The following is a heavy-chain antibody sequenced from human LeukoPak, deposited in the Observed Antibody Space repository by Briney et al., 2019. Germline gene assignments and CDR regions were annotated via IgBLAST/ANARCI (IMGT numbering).Heavy chain of an antibody. D-gene: IGHD1-7*01. CDR3: AKGMRYNWNYYNY. CDR1: GFTFDDYA. J-gene: IGHJ4*02. CDR2: ISWNSGSI. V-gene: IGHV3-9*01. Sequence: GGSLRLSCAASGFTFDDYAMHWVRQAPGKGLEWVSGISWNSGSIGYADSVKGRFTISRDNAKNSLYLQMNSLRAEDTASYYCAKGMRYNWNYYNYWGQGTLVTVSS.